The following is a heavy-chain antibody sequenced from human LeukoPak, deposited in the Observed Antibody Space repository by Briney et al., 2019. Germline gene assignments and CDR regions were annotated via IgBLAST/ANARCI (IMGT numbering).Heavy chain of an antibody. CDR1: GGTFSSYA. J-gene: IGHJ6*02. Sequence: GASVKVSCKASGGTFSSYAISWVRQAPGQGLEWMGGIIPIFGTANYAQKFQGRVTITADESTSTAYMELSSLRSEDTAVYYCAKHLTYYYGSGSPVDVWGQGTTVTVSS. D-gene: IGHD3-10*01. CDR3: AKHLTYYYGSGSPVDV. V-gene: IGHV1-69*13. CDR2: IIPIFGTA.